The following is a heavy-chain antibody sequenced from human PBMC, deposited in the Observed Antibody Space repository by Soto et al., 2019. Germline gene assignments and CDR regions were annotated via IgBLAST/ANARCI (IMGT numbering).Heavy chain of an antibody. D-gene: IGHD3-3*01. CDR2: IIPIFGTA. J-gene: IGHJ6*02. V-gene: IGHV1-69*12. CDR3: ARDNDLATIFGVVIKGGMDV. CDR1: GGTFSSYA. Sequence: QVQLVQSGAEVKKPGSSVKVSCTASGGTFSSYAISWVRQAPGQGLEWMGGIIPIFGTANYAQKFHGRVTITADEYTSTAYMELSSLRSEDTAVYYCARDNDLATIFGVVIKGGMDVWGQGTTVTVSS.